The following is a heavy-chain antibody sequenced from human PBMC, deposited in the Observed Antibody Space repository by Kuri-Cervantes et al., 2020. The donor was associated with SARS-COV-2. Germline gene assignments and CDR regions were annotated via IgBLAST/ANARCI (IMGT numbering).Heavy chain of an antibody. CDR2: IGPSGTTK. CDR3: ARDLRLGKSLDY. CDR1: GFTFSSYS. V-gene: IGHV3-48*04. Sequence: GGSLSLSCAASGFTFSSYSMNWVRQAPGKGLEWVSNIGPSGTTKYYADSVKGRFTISRDNAKNSLYLQMSSLRAEDTAVYYCARDLRLGKSLDYWGQGTLVTVSS. D-gene: IGHD7-27*01. J-gene: IGHJ4*02.